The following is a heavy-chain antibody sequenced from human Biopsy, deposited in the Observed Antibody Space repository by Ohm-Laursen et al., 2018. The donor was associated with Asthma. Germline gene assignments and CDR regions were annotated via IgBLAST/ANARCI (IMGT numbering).Heavy chain of an antibody. Sequence: SQTLSLTWTVSGGSINIGDYYWSWIRQHPVKGLEWIGHIYCSGSTYYNPSLKSRVSISLDTSKNQFSLSLTSVTAADTAVYYCARTTYGHDGFDPWGQGTLVTVSS. D-gene: IGHD4-17*01. CDR2: IYCSGST. J-gene: IGHJ5*02. CDR3: ARTTYGHDGFDP. V-gene: IGHV4-31*02. CDR1: GGSINIGDYY.